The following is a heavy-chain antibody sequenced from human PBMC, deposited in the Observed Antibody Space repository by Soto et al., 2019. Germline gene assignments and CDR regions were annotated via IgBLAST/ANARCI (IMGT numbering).Heavy chain of an antibody. J-gene: IGHJ4*02. Sequence: LRLSCAASGFAFSSAWMSWVRQAPGKGLEWVGRLKSEAAGGTTDYAAPVKGRFTISRDDSKNTLYLQMNSLKTDDTAVYYCSYDSSRGDYWGLGTLVTVSS. CDR3: SYDSSRGDY. V-gene: IGHV3-15*01. CDR2: LKSEAAGGTT. D-gene: IGHD3-22*01. CDR1: GFAFSSAW.